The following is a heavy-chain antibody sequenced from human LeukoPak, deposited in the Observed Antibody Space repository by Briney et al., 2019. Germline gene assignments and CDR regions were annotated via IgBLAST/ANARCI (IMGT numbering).Heavy chain of an antibody. CDR2: LDPSDAYN. D-gene: IGHD5/OR15-5a*01. V-gene: IGHV5-10-1*01. Sequence: GESLRISCRGSGYSFTSYWISWGRQMPGKGLEWMGRLDPSDAYNNYSPSFHGHVTISADNSISTAYLQWSSLKAADTAMYYCARLGLSIPWGQGTLVTVSS. CDR1: GYSFTSYW. CDR3: ARLGLSIP. J-gene: IGHJ5*02.